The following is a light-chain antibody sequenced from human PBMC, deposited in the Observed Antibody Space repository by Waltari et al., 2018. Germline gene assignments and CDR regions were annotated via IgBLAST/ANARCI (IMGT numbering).Light chain of an antibody. CDR1: QNILDQSLNRNY. CDR2: WAS. V-gene: IGKV4-1*01. Sequence: DIVMTQSTDPLPVSLGERASLDCKSSQNILDQSLNRNYLAWYQQKPGPPPKLLIHWASIRESGVPDRFSGSGSGTNFTLTINNLQAEYVAIYYCQQCYTTPYSFGQGTNLHIK. CDR3: QQCYTTPYS. J-gene: IGKJ2*03.